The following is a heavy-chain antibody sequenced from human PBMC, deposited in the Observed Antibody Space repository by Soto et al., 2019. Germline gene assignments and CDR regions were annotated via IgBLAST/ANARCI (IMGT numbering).Heavy chain of an antibody. CDR1: GFTVSSNY. J-gene: IGHJ4*02. V-gene: IGHV3-53*01. Sequence: VPLVESGGGLIQPGGSLRLSCAASGFTVSSNYMSWVRQAPGKGLEWVSVIYSGGSTYYADSVKGRFTISRDNSKNTLYLQMNSLRAEDTAVYYCARTDYYDSSGYFTNWGQGTLVTVSS. D-gene: IGHD3-22*01. CDR2: IYSGGST. CDR3: ARTDYYDSSGYFTN.